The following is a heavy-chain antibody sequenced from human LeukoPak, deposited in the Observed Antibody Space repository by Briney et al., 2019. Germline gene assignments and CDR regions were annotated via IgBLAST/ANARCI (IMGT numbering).Heavy chain of an antibody. CDR2: IYYSGST. CDR3: ARSIVGATILLRWYFDL. V-gene: IGHV4-39*01. J-gene: IGHJ2*01. Sequence: PSETLSLTCTVSGGSISSSSNYWGWIRQPPGKGLEWIGSIYYSGSTYYNPSLKSRVTISADTSKNQFSLKVNSVTAADTAVFYCARSIVGATILLRWYFDLWGRGTLVTVSS. CDR1: GGSISSSSNY. D-gene: IGHD1-26*01.